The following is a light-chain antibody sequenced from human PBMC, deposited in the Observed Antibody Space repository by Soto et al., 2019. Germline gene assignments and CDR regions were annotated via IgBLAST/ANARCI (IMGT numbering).Light chain of an antibody. CDR3: QEYNVWPLT. CDR1: QSVSSN. CDR2: VPS. Sequence: EIVMTQSPATLSVSPGERATLSCRASQSVSSNLAWYQQKPGQTPKLLIYVPSTSDTGNPARFSGSGSGTAFTLTISSLQSEDFAVYYCQEYNVWPLTFGGGTKVEFK. J-gene: IGKJ4*01. V-gene: IGKV3-15*01.